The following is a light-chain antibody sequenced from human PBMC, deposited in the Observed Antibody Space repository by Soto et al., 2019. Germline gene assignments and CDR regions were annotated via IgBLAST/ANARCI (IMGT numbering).Light chain of an antibody. CDR1: QSVSSSY. CDR2: GAS. V-gene: IGKV3-20*01. Sequence: VLTQSPGTLSLSTGERATLSCRASQSVSSSYLAWYQQKPGQAPRLLIYGASSRATGIPDRFSGSGSGTDFTLTISRLEPEDFAVYYCQQYTAFGQGTKVDIK. J-gene: IGKJ1*01. CDR3: QQYTA.